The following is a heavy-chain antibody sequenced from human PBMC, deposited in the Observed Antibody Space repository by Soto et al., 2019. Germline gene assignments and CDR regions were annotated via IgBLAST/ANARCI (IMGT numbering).Heavy chain of an antibody. CDR3: AKDSTYYYDSSDQPDAFAI. CDR2: ISGSGGST. Sequence: GGSLRLSCGASGFTFSSYAMSWVRQAPGKGLEWVSAISGSGGSTYYADSVKGRFTISRDNSKNTLYLQMNSLRAEDTAVYYCAKDSTYYYDSSDQPDAFAISGQGTTVPVSS. J-gene: IGHJ3*02. V-gene: IGHV3-23*01. D-gene: IGHD3-22*01. CDR1: GFTFSSYA.